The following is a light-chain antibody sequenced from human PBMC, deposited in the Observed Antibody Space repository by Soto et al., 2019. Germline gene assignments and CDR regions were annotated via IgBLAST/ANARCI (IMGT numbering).Light chain of an antibody. CDR1: QSVSSNY. V-gene: IGKV3-20*01. Sequence: ETVLTQSPGTLSLSPGERATLSCRASQSVSSNYLAWYQQKPGQAPRLLIYGASTRATGIPDRCSGSGSGPDFTLTISRLEPEDVAVYYCQQFGRSPPSWTFGQGTKVEIK. CDR2: GAS. J-gene: IGKJ1*01. CDR3: QQFGRSPPSWT.